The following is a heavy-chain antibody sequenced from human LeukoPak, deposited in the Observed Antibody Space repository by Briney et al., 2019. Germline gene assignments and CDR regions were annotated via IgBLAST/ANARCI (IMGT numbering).Heavy chain of an antibody. CDR1: VFTFSSYG. CDR3: ARDYYDSSGYYPQFYYYGMDV. V-gene: IGHV3-33*01. Sequence: GGCLRLSCAASVFTFSSYGMHWVRQAPGKGLEWVAVIWYDGSNKYYADSVKGRFTISRDNSKNTLYLQMNSLRAEDTAVYYCARDYYDSSGYYPQFYYYGMDVWGQGTTVTVSS. CDR2: IWYDGSNK. J-gene: IGHJ6*02. D-gene: IGHD3-22*01.